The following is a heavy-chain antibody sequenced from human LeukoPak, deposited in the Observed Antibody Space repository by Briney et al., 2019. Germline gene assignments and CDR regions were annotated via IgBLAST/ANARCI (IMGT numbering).Heavy chain of an antibody. J-gene: IGHJ5*02. V-gene: IGHV5-51*01. CDR1: GYNFTNYW. D-gene: IGHD3-10*01. CDR3: ARHYGSGNPWVDP. Sequence: AGESLKTSWKGSGYNFTNYWIGWVRQMPGKGLGGGGIIYPGDSDTRYSPAFQGQVTISADKSISTAYLQWNSLKASDTAMYYCARHYGSGNPWVDPWGQGTLVTVSS. CDR2: IYPGDSDT.